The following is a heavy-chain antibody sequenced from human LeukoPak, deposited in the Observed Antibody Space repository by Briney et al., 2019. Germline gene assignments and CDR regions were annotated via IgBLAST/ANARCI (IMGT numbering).Heavy chain of an antibody. D-gene: IGHD1-26*01. V-gene: IGHV4-61*01. Sequence: SETLSLTCTVSGGSVSSDSYYWSWIRQSPGKRLEVIGCINYSGTTNYNPSLKSRVIMSVDTSKNQFSLQLASVTAADTAVYYCARVQPTGYYSDFDYWGRGTLVTVSS. J-gene: IGHJ4*02. CDR2: INYSGTT. CDR1: GGSVSSDSYY. CDR3: ARVQPTGYYSDFDY.